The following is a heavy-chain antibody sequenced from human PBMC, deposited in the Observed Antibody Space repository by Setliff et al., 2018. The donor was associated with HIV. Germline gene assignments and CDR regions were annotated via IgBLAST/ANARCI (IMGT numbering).Heavy chain of an antibody. D-gene: IGHD5-18*01. CDR2: MHTSGNT. Sequence: SETLSLTCTSSGDSISGYYWSWIRQPAGKGLEWIGRMHTSGNTNYNPSLKSRVTMSVDTSKNQFSLRLSSVTAADTAVYSCARDQKGYSYGYFDSWGQGTLVTVSS. V-gene: IGHV4-4*07. CDR1: GDSISGYY. J-gene: IGHJ4*02. CDR3: ARDQKGYSYGYFDS.